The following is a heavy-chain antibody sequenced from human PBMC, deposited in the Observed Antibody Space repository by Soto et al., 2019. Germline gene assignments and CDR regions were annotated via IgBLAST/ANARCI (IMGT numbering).Heavy chain of an antibody. CDR1: GFTFCIYS. D-gene: IGHD2-15*01. J-gene: IGHJ4*02. CDR2: ISSSSSTI. CDR3: ARDSGYGSGPIDF. Sequence: AGSLRHSCAASGFTFCIYSMNWFRQAPGKGLEGVSYISSSSSTIYYADPVKGRYTISSDNAKNSQYLQMNSLRAEDKAVYYCARDSGYGSGPIDFWGQGTLVAVSS. V-gene: IGHV3-48*01.